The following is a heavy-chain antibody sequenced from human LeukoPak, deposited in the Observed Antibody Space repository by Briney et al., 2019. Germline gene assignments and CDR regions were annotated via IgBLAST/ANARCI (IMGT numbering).Heavy chain of an antibody. Sequence: GGSLRLSCAASGFTFSHTWISWVRQAPGKGLEWVGRVKSKNDGGSTDYAAPVKGRFFISRDDSRGTLSLEMNSLKIEDTAVCVGRPWNFDYWGQGTLVTVSS. D-gene: IGHD1-1*01. CDR1: GFTFSHTW. J-gene: IGHJ4*02. CDR3: RPWNFDY. CDR2: VKSKNDGGST. V-gene: IGHV3-15*01.